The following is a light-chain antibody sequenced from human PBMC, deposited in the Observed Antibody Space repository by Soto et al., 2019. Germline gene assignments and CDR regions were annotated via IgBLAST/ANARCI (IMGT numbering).Light chain of an antibody. Sequence: EIVLTQSPGTLSLSPGERATLSCRASQSVSNNYLDWYQQKPGQAPRLLIYGASNRATGIPDRFSGSGSGTDFTLTITTLEPEDFAMYYCQRYDSLRTFGQGTKVDIK. CDR3: QRYDSLRT. CDR2: GAS. J-gene: IGKJ1*01. CDR1: QSVSNNY. V-gene: IGKV3-20*01.